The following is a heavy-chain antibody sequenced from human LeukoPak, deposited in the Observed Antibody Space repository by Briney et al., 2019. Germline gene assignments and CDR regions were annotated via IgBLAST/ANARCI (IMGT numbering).Heavy chain of an antibody. J-gene: IGHJ5*02. CDR3: VRAPLGYFDWLSPLDP. D-gene: IGHD3-9*01. V-gene: IGHV4-30-4*08. CDR2: IYYSGST. Sequence: SETLSLTCTVSGGSISSGSYYWSWIRQPAGKGLEWIGYIYYSGSTYYNPSLKSRVTISVDTSKNQFSLKLSSVTAADTAVYYCVRAPLGYFDWLSPLDPWGQGTLVTVSS. CDR1: GGSISSGSYY.